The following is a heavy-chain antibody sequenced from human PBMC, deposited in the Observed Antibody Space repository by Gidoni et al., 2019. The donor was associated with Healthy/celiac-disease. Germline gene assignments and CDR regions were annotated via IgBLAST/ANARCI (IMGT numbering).Heavy chain of an antibody. CDR1: GFTFSRYG. D-gene: IGHD2-2*01. Sequence: QVQLVESGGGVVQPGRSLRLSCAASGFTFSRYGLHWVRQAPGKGLEWVAVISYDGSNKYYADSVKGRFTISRDNSKNTLYLQMNSLRAEDTAVYYCAKARGYCSSTSCHGAYYYYGMDVWGQGTTVTVSS. CDR2: ISYDGSNK. CDR3: AKARGYCSSTSCHGAYYYYGMDV. V-gene: IGHV3-30*18. J-gene: IGHJ6*02.